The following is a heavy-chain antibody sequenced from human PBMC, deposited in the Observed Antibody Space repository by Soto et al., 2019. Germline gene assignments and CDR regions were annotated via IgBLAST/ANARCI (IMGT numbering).Heavy chain of an antibody. D-gene: IGHD6-19*01. Sequence: QVQLVQSGAEVKKPGSSVKVSCKVSGGTFSNYAIDWVRLAPGHGLEWMGGIVPIFGTTYYTQKFQGRATIIADDAMTTAYLEVSRLRSEATAIYYCARVEAVAGLYNYPGLDGWAQGTAVTVA. CDR1: GGTFSNYA. CDR2: IVPIFGTT. CDR3: ARVEAVAGLYNYPGLDG. V-gene: IGHV1-69*12. J-gene: IGHJ6*02.